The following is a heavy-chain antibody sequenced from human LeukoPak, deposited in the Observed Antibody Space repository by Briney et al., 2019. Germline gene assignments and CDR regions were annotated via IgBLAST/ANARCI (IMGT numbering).Heavy chain of an antibody. CDR1: GYTFTSYG. D-gene: IGHD2-15*01. CDR3: ARHIVVVVAATSGDWFDP. V-gene: IGHV1-18*01. J-gene: IGHJ5*02. Sequence: GASVKVSCKASGYTFTSYGISWVRQAPGQGLEWMGWISACNGNTSYAQKLQGRVTMTTDTSTSTAYMELRSLRSDDTAVYYCARHIVVVVAATSGDWFDPWGQETLVTVSS. CDR2: ISACNGNT.